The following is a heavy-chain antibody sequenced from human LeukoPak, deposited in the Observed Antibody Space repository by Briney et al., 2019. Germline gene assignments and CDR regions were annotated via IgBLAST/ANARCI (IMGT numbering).Heavy chain of an antibody. Sequence: SVKVSCKASGGTFISYAISWVRQAPGQGLEWMGGIIPIFGTANYAQKCQGRVTITTDESTSTAYMELSSLRSEDTAVYYCARALNWNYVSDYYYYMDVWGKGTTVTVSS. CDR1: GGTFISYA. V-gene: IGHV1-69*05. J-gene: IGHJ6*03. D-gene: IGHD1-7*01. CDR3: ARALNWNYVSDYYYYMDV. CDR2: IIPIFGTA.